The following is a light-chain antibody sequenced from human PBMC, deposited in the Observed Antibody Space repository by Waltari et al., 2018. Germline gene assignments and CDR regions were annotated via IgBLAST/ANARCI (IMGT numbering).Light chain of an antibody. V-gene: IGLV2-23*01. CDR1: SSDVGSYNP. Sequence: QSALTQPASVSGSPGQSITISCTGTSSDVGSYNPASWYQQHPGKAPKLMIYEGSKRPSGVSNRFSGSKSGNTASLTISGLQAEDEADYYCCSYAGSSKVFGTGTKVTVL. CDR3: CSYAGSSKV. CDR2: EGS. J-gene: IGLJ1*01.